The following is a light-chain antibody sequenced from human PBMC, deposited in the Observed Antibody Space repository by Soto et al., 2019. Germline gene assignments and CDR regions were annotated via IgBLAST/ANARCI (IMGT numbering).Light chain of an antibody. CDR2: DVS. CDR1: SSDVGGYNY. J-gene: IGLJ1*01. Sequence: QSALTQPASVSGSPGQSITISCTGTSSDVGGYNYVSWYQHHPGKAPKLMIYDVSNRPSGVSNRFSGSKSGNTASLTISGLQPEDEAYYYCRSYTTSYTRQIVFGTGTKVTVL. CDR3: RSYTTSYTRQIV. V-gene: IGLV2-14*03.